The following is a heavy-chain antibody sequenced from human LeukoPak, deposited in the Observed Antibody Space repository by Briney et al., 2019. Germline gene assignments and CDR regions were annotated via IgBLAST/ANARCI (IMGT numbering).Heavy chain of an antibody. D-gene: IGHD1-26*01. CDR3: AKERQIVGATTSDY. V-gene: IGHV3-23*01. CDR2: ISGSGGST. Sequence: GGSLRLSCAASGFTFSSYAMSWVRQAPGKVLEWVSAISGSGGSTYYADSVKGRFTISRDHSKNTLYLQMNSLRAEDTAVYYCAKERQIVGATTSDYWGQGTLVTVSS. J-gene: IGHJ4*02. CDR1: GFTFSSYA.